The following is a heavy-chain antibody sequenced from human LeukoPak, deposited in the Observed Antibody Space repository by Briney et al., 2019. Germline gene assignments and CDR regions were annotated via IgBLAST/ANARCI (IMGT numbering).Heavy chain of an antibody. Sequence: SETLSLTCTVSGGAISSYYWSWIRQPPGKGLEWIGYIYYTGSTNYNPSLNSRVTISVDMSKNQVSLNLRYVTAADTAVYYCARDSGTTGEVKFDPWGQGTLVTVSS. CDR3: ARDSGTTGEVKFDP. CDR1: GGAISSYY. J-gene: IGHJ5*02. V-gene: IGHV4-59*12. D-gene: IGHD3-10*01. CDR2: IYYTGST.